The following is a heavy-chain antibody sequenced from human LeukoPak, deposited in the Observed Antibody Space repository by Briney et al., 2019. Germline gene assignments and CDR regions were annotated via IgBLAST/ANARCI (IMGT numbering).Heavy chain of an antibody. Sequence: GGSLRLSCVASGFIFSNYWMHWVRQHPGEEPVRVARVTGEGSSIYADSVKGRFTISRDNAKNRVSLQMNSLRVEDTGVYYCVRESSGYASWGQGTLVTVSS. V-gene: IGHV3-74*01. CDR3: VRESSGYAS. CDR2: VTGEGSSI. CDR1: GFIFSNYW. J-gene: IGHJ5*02. D-gene: IGHD3-22*01.